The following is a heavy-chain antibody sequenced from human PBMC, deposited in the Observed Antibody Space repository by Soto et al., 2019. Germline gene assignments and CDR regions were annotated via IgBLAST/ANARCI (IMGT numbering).Heavy chain of an antibody. Sequence: GGSLRLSCAASGFTFSSYAMSWVRQAPGKGLEWVSAISGSGGSTYYADSVKGRLTISRDNSKNTLYLQMNSLRAEDTAVYYCAKVKTGVVVTSYFDYWGQGTLVTVSS. V-gene: IGHV3-23*01. J-gene: IGHJ4*02. D-gene: IGHD3-22*01. CDR3: AKVKTGVVVTSYFDY. CDR2: ISGSGGST. CDR1: GFTFSSYA.